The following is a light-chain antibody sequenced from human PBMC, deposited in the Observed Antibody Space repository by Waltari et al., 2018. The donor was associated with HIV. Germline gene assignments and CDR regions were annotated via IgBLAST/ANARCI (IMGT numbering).Light chain of an antibody. J-gene: IGLJ2*01. V-gene: IGLV3-25*03. CDR2: KDS. Sequence: SYALTQPPSVSVSPGQTARITCPGDALPTHYAHWYQQKPGQAPVLVIYKDSERPSGIPERFSGSSSGTTVTLTISGVQAEDEADYYCQSADSSGTYQGVFGGGTKLTVL. CDR3: QSADSSGTYQGV. CDR1: ALPTHY.